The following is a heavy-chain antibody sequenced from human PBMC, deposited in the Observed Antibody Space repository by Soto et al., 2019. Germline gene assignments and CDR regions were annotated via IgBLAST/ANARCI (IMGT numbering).Heavy chain of an antibody. J-gene: IGHJ6*02. CDR2: IYHAGSV. CDR1: GYSIASGYY. V-gene: IGHV4-38-2*01. Sequence: SETLSLTCAVSGYSIASGYYWAWIRQSPGKGLEWIGSIYHAGSVYYNPSLNSRVAVSLDTSKSQFSLKLTSVTAADTAVYYCARGEDAFFYYGLDVWGQGITVTVSS. CDR3: ARGEDAFFYYGLDV.